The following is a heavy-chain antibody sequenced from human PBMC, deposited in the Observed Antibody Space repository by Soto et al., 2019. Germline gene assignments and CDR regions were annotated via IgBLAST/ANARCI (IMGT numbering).Heavy chain of an antibody. D-gene: IGHD3-10*01. V-gene: IGHV4-30-2*01. CDR2: IYHSGST. CDR3: ARLLLWFGDQKLNWLET. J-gene: IGHJ5*02. Sequence: LSLPCXVSCGSISSGFYSWSFILQPPVKGLEWIWYIYHSGSTYYNPALKSRVTISVDRSKNQFSLKLSSVTAADSAVYYCARLLLWFGDQKLNWLETWGQGTLVNVYS. CDR1: CGSISSGFYS.